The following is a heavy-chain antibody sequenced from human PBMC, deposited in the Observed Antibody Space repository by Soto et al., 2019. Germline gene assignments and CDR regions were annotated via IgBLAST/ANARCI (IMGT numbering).Heavy chain of an antibody. D-gene: IGHD6-19*01. CDR1: GGSISSSSYY. CDR2: IYYSGST. V-gene: IGHV4-39*01. CDR3: ARPDSSSGWAEYWYFDL. J-gene: IGHJ2*01. Sequence: QLQLQESGPGLVKPSETLSLTCTVSGGSISSSSYYWGWIRQPPGKGLEWIGSIYYSGSTYYNPSLKSRVTISVDTSKNQFSLKLSSVTAADTAVYYCARPDSSSGWAEYWYFDLWGRGTLVTVSS.